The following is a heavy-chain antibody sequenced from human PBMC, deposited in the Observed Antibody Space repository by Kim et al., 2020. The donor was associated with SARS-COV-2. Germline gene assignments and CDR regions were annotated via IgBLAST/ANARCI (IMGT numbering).Heavy chain of an antibody. CDR2: IYPGDSDT. V-gene: IGHV5-51*01. CDR1: GYSFTSYW. CDR3: ARQGVAAAGTNQRYYYYGMDV. J-gene: IGHJ6*02. D-gene: IGHD6-13*01. Sequence: GESLKISCKGSGYSFTSYWMGWVRQMPGKGLEWMGIIYPGDSDTRYSPSFQGQVTISADKSISTAYLQWSSLKASDTAMYYCARQGVAAAGTNQRYYYYGMDVWGQGTTVTVSS.